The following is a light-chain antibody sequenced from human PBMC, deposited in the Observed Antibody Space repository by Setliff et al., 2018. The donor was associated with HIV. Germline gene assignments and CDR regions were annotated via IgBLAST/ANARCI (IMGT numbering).Light chain of an antibody. V-gene: IGLV2-14*02. CDR1: SSDIGNYYL. Sequence: QSVLTQPASVSGSPGQSITISCTGASSDIGNYYLVSWYQQHPGKAPKLMIYDVSKRPSGVSNRFSGSKSGNTASLTISGLQTEDEGEYYCQSYDSSLSGWVFGGGTKVTVL. CDR2: DVS. J-gene: IGLJ3*02. CDR3: QSYDSSLSGWV.